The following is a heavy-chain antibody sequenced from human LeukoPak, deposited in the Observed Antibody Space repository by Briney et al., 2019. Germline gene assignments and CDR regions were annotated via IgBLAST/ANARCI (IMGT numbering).Heavy chain of an antibody. V-gene: IGHV4-39*01. J-gene: IGHJ4*02. CDR2: IYYSGST. D-gene: IGHD6-19*01. CDR3: ATLTRIAVAG. Sequence: SETLSLTCTVSGGSISSYYWGWIRQPPGMGLEWIGSIYYSGSTYYNPSLKSRVTISVDTSKNQFSLKLSSVTAADTAVYYCATLTRIAVAGWGQGTLVTVSS. CDR1: GGSISSYY.